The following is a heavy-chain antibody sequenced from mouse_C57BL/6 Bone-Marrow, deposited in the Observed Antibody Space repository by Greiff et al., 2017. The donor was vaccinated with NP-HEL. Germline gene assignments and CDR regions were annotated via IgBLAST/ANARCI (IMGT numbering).Heavy chain of an antibody. J-gene: IGHJ2*01. V-gene: IGHV14-2*01. D-gene: IGHD1-1*01. CDR3: ARDCGTSFVY. Sequence: VQLQQSGAELVKPGASVKLSCTASGFNIKDYYMHWVKQRTEQGLAWIGMIAPDAGETKYAPKFQGKATLTADTSSSTAYLQLSILTSEYTAVYCCARDCGTSFVYWGQGTNLTVS. CDR1: GFNIKDYY. CDR2: IAPDAGET.